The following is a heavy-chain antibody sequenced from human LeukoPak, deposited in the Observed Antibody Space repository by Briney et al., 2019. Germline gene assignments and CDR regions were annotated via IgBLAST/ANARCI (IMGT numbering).Heavy chain of an antibody. CDR2: ISSSSSYI. D-gene: IGHD1-26*01. Sequence: KPGGSLRLSCAASGFTFSSYSMNWVRQAPGKGLEWVSSISSSSSYIYYADSVKGRFTISRDNAKNSLYLQMNSLRAEDTAVYYCARGGTTAYYYYYNMDVWGKGTTVTVSS. CDR3: ARGGTTAYYYYYNMDV. V-gene: IGHV3-21*01. J-gene: IGHJ6*03. CDR1: GFTFSSYS.